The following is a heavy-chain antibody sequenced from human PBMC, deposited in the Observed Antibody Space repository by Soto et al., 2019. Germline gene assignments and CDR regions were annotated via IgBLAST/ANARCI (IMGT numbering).Heavy chain of an antibody. CDR1: GFTFSSYA. V-gene: IGHV3-23*01. J-gene: IGHJ3*02. Sequence: GGSLRLSCAASGFTFSSYAMSWVRQAPGRGLEWVSAISGSGGSTYYADSVKGRFTISRDNSKNTLYLQMNSLRAEDTAVYYCAKECAVYYDSSGYYSYDAFDIWGQGTMVTVSS. D-gene: IGHD3-22*01. CDR3: AKECAVYYDSSGYYSYDAFDI. CDR2: ISGSGGST.